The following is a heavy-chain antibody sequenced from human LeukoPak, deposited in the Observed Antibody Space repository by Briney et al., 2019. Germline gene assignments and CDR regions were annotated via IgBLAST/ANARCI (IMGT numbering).Heavy chain of an antibody. CDR3: ARQWGVGYCGSTSCYTGDWFDP. D-gene: IGHD2-2*02. Sequence: SETLSLTCTVSGGSISSSSYYWGWIRQPPGKGLEWIGSIYYSGSTYYNPSLKSRVTISVDTSKNQFSLKLSSVTAADTAVYYCARQWGVGYCGSTSCYTGDWFDPWGQGTLVTVSS. V-gene: IGHV4-39*01. J-gene: IGHJ5*02. CDR2: IYYSGST. CDR1: GGSISSSSYY.